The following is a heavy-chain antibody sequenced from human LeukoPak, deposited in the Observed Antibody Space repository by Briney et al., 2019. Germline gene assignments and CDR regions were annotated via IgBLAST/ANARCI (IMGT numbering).Heavy chain of an antibody. CDR1: GGSISSNSYY. V-gene: IGHV4-39*01. CDR3: ANTYKTYYYDSSGYSPFDY. J-gene: IGHJ4*02. CDR2: IYYSGST. D-gene: IGHD3-22*01. Sequence: KPSETLSLTCTVSGGSISSNSYYWGWIRQPPGKGLEWIGSIYYSGSTYYNPSLKSRVTISVDTSKNQFSLKLSSVTAADTAVYYCANTYKTYYYDSSGYSPFDYWGQGTLVTVSS.